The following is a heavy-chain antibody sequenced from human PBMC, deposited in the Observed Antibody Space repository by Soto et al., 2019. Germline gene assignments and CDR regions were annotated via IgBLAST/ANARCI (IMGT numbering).Heavy chain of an antibody. CDR3: ARATSPSGYCSSTSCYFIGHYYYYYMDV. CDR2: IYYSGST. J-gene: IGHJ6*03. CDR1: GGSISSYY. Sequence: SETLSLTCTVSGGSISSYYWSWIRQPPGKGLEWIGYIYYSGSTNYNPSLKSRVTISVDTSKNQFSLKLSSVTAADTAVYYCARATSPSGYCSSTSCYFIGHYYYYYMDVWGKGTTVTVSS. D-gene: IGHD2-2*01. V-gene: IGHV4-59*01.